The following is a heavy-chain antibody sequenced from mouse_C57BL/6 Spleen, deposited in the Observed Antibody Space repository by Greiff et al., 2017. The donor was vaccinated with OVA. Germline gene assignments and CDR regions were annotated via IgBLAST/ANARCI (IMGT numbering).Heavy chain of an antibody. CDR2: IDPETGGT. J-gene: IGHJ2*01. Sequence: VKLMESGAELVRPGASVTLSCKASGYTFTDFEMHWVKQTPVHGLVWIGAIDPETGGTAYNQKFKGKAILTADKSSSTAYMELRSLTSEDSAVYYCTRRRKRGYYFDYWGQGTTLTVSS. CDR1: GYTFTDFE. CDR3: TRRRKRGYYFDY. V-gene: IGHV1-15*01.